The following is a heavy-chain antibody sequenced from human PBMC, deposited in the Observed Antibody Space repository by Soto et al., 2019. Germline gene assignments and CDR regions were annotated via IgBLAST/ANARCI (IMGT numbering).Heavy chain of an antibody. Sequence: XVSLRLSCAASGFTFSRYAMSWVRQAPGKGLEWVSAISGSGGSTYYADSVKGRFTISRDNSKNTLYLQMNSLRAEDTAVYYCAKAPMRHCSSTSCSTIDYWGQGTLVTVSS. CDR3: AKAPMRHCSSTSCSTIDY. CDR1: GFTFSRYA. CDR2: ISGSGGST. D-gene: IGHD2-2*02. J-gene: IGHJ4*02. V-gene: IGHV3-23*01.